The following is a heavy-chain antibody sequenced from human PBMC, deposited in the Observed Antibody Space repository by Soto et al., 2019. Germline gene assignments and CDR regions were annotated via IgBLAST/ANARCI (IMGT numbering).Heavy chain of an antibody. CDR3: ARVSYYDSRGCSRRLTNATFDH. Sequence: QVHLVESGGGLVKPGGSLRLSCAASGFIFSDHYMSWIRQAPGKGLEWISYINGRSDTIYYSKSVQGRFTISRDNGKNSLYLQMDSLRADDTAVYYCARVSYYDSRGCSRRLTNATFDHWGQGILVTVSS. CDR2: INGRSDTI. CDR1: GFIFSDHY. J-gene: IGHJ4*02. V-gene: IGHV3-11*01. D-gene: IGHD3-22*01.